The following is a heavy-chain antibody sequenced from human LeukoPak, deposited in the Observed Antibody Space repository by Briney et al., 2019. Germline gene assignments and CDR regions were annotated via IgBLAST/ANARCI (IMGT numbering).Heavy chain of an antibody. CDR3: ARASPHSIAVGGMGRARYFDY. V-gene: IGHV6-1*01. CDR2: TYYRSKWHN. Sequence: SQTLSLTCAISGDSVSSNSATWNWIRQSPSRGLEWLGRTYYRSKWHNDYAESVKSRITINPGTSKNQFTLQLNSVTPVDTAVYYCARASPHSIAVGGMGRARYFDYWGQGALVTVSS. CDR1: GDSVSSNSAT. D-gene: IGHD6-19*01. J-gene: IGHJ4*02.